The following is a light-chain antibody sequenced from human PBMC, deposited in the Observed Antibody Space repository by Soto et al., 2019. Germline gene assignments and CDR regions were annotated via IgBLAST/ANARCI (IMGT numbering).Light chain of an antibody. J-gene: IGKJ1*01. V-gene: IGKV3-20*01. CDR2: GAS. CDR3: QQYGSLEWT. CDR1: QSVCSSC. Sequence: EIVLTQSPGTLSLSPGERATLSCRASQSVCSSCLAWYQQKPGQAPRLLIYGASSRATGIPDRFSGSGSGTDFTLTISRLEPEDFAVYYCQQYGSLEWTFGQGTKVEIK.